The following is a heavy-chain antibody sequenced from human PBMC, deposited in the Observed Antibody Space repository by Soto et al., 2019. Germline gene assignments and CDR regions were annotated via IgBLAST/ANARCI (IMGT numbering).Heavy chain of an antibody. Sequence: QVQLVESGGGVVQPGRSLRLSCAASGFPFTTYGMHWVREGPGKGLEWVAVISYDGTNKYYADSVKGRFTISRDNSKNTLYLQMNSLRPEDTALYYCVGGQYYFDYRGPGNLVTVSS. V-gene: IGHV3-30*03. CDR3: VGGQYYFDY. CDR2: ISYDGTNK. J-gene: IGHJ4*02. D-gene: IGHD3-10*01. CDR1: GFPFTTYG.